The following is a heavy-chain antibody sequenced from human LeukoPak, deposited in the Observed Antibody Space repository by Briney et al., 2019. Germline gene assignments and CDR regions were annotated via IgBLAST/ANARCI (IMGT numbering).Heavy chain of an antibody. D-gene: IGHD3-3*01. CDR3: ARDLTSYYDFWSGYSGFDY. CDR2: INAGNGNT. Sequence: GASVKVSCKASGYTFTSYAMHWVRQAPGQRLEWMGWINAGNGNTKYSQKFQGRVTITRDTSASTAYMELSSLRSEDTAVYYCARDLTSYYDFWSGYSGFDYWGQGTLVTVSS. CDR1: GYTFTSYA. V-gene: IGHV1-3*01. J-gene: IGHJ4*02.